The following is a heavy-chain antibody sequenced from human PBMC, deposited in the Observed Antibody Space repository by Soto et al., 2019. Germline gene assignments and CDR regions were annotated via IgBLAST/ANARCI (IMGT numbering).Heavy chain of an antibody. CDR2: MSSDETKI. CDR1: GFSFSSFA. V-gene: IGHV3-30*18. CDR3: AKDIQLWPPYYYYGMDV. D-gene: IGHD5-18*01. Sequence: PGGSLRLSCAASGFSFSSFAVHWVRQAPGKGLEWVAVMSSDETKINYADSVKGRFTISRDNSKNTLFLQLNGLRPEDTAVYFCAKDIQLWPPYYYYGMDVWGQGTTVTVSS. J-gene: IGHJ6*02.